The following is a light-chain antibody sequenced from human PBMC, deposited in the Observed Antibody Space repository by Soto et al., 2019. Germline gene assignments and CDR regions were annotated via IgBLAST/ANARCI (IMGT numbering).Light chain of an antibody. CDR1: QSVLYSSNNKNY. J-gene: IGKJ2*01. CDR2: WAS. CDR3: QQYYSVPPT. Sequence: DIVMTQSPDSLAVSLGERATINCKSSQSVLYSSNNKNYLAWYQQKPGQPPKLLIYWASTRESGVPDRFSGSGSGTGTDFTLTISSLQAEDVAVYFCQQYYSVPPTFGQGTKLEIK. V-gene: IGKV4-1*01.